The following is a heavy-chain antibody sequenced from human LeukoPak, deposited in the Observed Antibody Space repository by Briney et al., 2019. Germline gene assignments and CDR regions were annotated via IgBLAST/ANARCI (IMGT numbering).Heavy chain of an antibody. Sequence: GGSLRLSCAASGFTVSSNDMNWVRQAPGKGLEWVSVIYSGGSTFSVDSVKGRFTISRDNSKNTLYLQMNSLRAEDTALYYCARGAGAYNYYAMNVWGQGTTVTVSS. CDR1: GFTVSSND. J-gene: IGHJ6*02. D-gene: IGHD6-19*01. CDR3: ARGAGAYNYYAMNV. V-gene: IGHV3-66*01. CDR2: IYSGGST.